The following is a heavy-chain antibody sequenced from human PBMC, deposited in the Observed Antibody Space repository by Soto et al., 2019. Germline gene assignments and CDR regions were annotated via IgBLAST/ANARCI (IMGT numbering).Heavy chain of an antibody. J-gene: IGHJ5*02. CDR1: GGSISGGGYS. CDR2: IYHSGST. CDR3: ARGGAYYDILTGSNWFDT. V-gene: IGHV4-30-2*01. D-gene: IGHD3-9*01. Sequence: PSETLSLTCAVSGGSISGGGYSWSWIRQPPGKGLEWIGYIYHSGSTYYNPSLKSRVTISVDRSKNQFSLKLSSVTAADTDVYYCARGGAYYDILTGSNWFDTGGQGTLVTASS.